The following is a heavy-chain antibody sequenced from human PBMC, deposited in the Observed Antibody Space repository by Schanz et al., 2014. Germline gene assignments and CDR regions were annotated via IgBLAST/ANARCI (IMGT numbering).Heavy chain of an antibody. CDR3: AKARRKSNCSGGRCFHYSYYGMDV. J-gene: IGHJ6*02. D-gene: IGHD2-15*01. CDR1: GFAFSVYG. Sequence: VPLVESGGGVVQFGRSLRLSCVASGFAFSVYGMHWVRQAPGKGLEWVSAISGSGGSTYYADSVKGRFTISRDNSKNIRYLQMNSLRAEDTAVYYCAKARRKSNCSGGRCFHYSYYGMDVWGRGTTVTVSS. CDR2: ISGSGGST. V-gene: IGHV3-23*04.